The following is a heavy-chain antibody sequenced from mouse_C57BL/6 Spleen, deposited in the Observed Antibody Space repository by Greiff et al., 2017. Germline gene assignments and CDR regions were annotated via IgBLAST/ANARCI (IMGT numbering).Heavy chain of an antibody. CDR3: AMTTVVATHYYAMDY. Sequence: EVKLVESGGGLVKPGGSLKLSCAASGFTFSDYGMHWVRQAPEKGLEWVAYISSGSSTIYYADTVKGRFTISRDNAKNTLFLQMTSLRPEDTAMYYCAMTTVVATHYYAMDYWGQGTSVTVSS. CDR2: ISSGSSTI. CDR1: GFTFSDYG. D-gene: IGHD1-1*01. V-gene: IGHV5-17*01. J-gene: IGHJ4*01.